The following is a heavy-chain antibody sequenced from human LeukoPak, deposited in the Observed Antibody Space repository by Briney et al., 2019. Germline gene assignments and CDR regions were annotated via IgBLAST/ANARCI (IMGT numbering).Heavy chain of an antibody. D-gene: IGHD3-22*01. CDR3: ARGQDYYDSSGYKDAFDI. V-gene: IGHV3-30*04. CDR1: GFTFSSYA. CDR2: ISYDGSNK. J-gene: IGHJ3*02. Sequence: GRSLRLSCAASGFTFSSYAMHWVRQAPGKGLEWVAVISYDGSNKYYADSVKGRFTISRDNAKNSLYLQMNSLRAEDTAVYYCARGQDYYDSSGYKDAFDIWGQGTMVTVSS.